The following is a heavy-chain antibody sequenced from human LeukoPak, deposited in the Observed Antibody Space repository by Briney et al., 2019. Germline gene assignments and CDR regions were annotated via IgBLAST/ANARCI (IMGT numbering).Heavy chain of an antibody. J-gene: IGHJ4*02. V-gene: IGHV3-64D*06. Sequence: GGSLRLSCAASGFTFSNYGMSWVRQAPGKGLEYVSGSSSNGGSTYYADSVKGRFTISRDNSKNTLYLQMSSLRPEDTAVYYCVNQISGWVYWGQGTLVTVSS. CDR1: GFTFSNYG. D-gene: IGHD6-19*01. CDR2: SSSNGGST. CDR3: VNQISGWVY.